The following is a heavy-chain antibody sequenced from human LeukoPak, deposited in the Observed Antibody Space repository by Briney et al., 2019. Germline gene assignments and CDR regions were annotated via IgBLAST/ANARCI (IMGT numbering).Heavy chain of an antibody. J-gene: IGHJ6*02. CDR1: GVSVSSSSYY. CDR3: ARLQYYYGMDV. CDR2: IYYSGST. V-gene: IGHV4-39*01. Sequence: SETLSLTCTVSGVSVSSSSYYWGWIRQPPGKGLEWIGSIYYSGSTYYNPFLKSRVSMSVYTSKNQFSLKLTSVTAADTAVYYCARLQYYYGMDVWGQGTTVTVSS. D-gene: IGHD2/OR15-2a*01.